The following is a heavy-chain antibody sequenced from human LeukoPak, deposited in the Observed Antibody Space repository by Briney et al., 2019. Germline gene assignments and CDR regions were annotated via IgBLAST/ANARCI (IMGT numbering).Heavy chain of an antibody. V-gene: IGHV3-30*18. J-gene: IGHJ6*02. CDR3: AKGTEYGMDV. Sequence: PGRSLRLSCAASGFTFSSYGMHWVRQAPGKGLEWVAVISYDGSNKYYADSVKGRFTISRDNSKNTLYLQMNSLRAEDTAVYYCAKGTEYGMDVWGQGTTVTVSS. CDR1: GFTFSSYG. CDR2: ISYDGSNK.